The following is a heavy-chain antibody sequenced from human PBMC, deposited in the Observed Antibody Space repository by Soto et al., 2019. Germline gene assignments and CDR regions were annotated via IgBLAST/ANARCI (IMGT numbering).Heavy chain of an antibody. Sequence: LRLSCAASGFTFSSYAMSWVRQAPGKGLEWVSAISGSGGSTYYADSVKGRFTISRDNSKNTLYLQMNSLRAEDTAVYYCAKDFARSPDYYDSSGYWSTHYYFDYWGQGTLVTVSS. D-gene: IGHD3-22*01. CDR3: AKDFARSPDYYDSSGYWSTHYYFDY. CDR1: GFTFSSYA. V-gene: IGHV3-23*01. J-gene: IGHJ4*02. CDR2: ISGSGGST.